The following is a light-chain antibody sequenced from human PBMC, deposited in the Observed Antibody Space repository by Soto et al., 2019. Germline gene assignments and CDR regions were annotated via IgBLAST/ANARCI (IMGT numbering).Light chain of an antibody. V-gene: IGKV1-12*01. CDR2: AAS. CDR3: QQANSFPLT. J-gene: IGKJ4*01. Sequence: DIQITQSEASLSASVVYRITITCRASQDIGGRLAWFQQKPGKAPQYLIQAASSLQSGVPSRFSGSGSGTDFTLTISSLQPEDFTTYYCQQANSFPLTFGGGTKVDIK. CDR1: QDIGGR.